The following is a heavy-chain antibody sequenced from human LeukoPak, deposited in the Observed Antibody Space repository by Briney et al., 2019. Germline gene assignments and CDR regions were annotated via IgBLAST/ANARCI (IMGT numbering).Heavy chain of an antibody. Sequence: GGSLRLSCAASGFTVSSNEMSWVRQAPGKGLEWVAVISYDGSNKYYADSVKGRFTISRDNSKNTLYLQMNSLRAEDTAVYYCAKGPFGAAPSHYYYYYMDVWGKGTTVTVSS. CDR3: AKGPFGAAPSHYYYYYMDV. D-gene: IGHD6-6*01. CDR1: GFTVSSNE. J-gene: IGHJ6*03. CDR2: ISYDGSNK. V-gene: IGHV3-30*18.